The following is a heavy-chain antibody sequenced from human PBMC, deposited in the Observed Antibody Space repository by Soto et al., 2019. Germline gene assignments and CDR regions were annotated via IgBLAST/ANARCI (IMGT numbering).Heavy chain of an antibody. CDR3: ARDGGRGDFDL. Sequence: QAPLVQSGAEVKKPGASVKVSCKASGYTFTSYNIGWVRQAPGRGLEWMGWISTYSGDTMYIENLQDRVTMTTDTSTRTACMELRSLRSDDTAVYYCARDGGRGDFDLWGRGTLVTVSS. J-gene: IGHJ2*01. V-gene: IGHV1-18*01. D-gene: IGHD2-15*01. CDR2: ISTYSGDT. CDR1: GYTFTSYN.